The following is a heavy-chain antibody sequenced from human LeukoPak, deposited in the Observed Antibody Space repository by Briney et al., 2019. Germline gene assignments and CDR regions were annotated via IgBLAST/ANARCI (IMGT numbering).Heavy chain of an antibody. V-gene: IGHV3-33*01. CDR2: IWYDGSNK. D-gene: IGHD4-23*01. Sequence: GRSLRLSCAASGFTFSSYGMRWVRQAPGKGLEWVAVIWYDGSNKYYADSVKGRFTISRDNSKNTLYLQMNSLRAEDTAVYYCARAPFGGNSLDYWGQGTLVTVSS. CDR1: GFTFSSYG. J-gene: IGHJ4*02. CDR3: ARAPFGGNSLDY.